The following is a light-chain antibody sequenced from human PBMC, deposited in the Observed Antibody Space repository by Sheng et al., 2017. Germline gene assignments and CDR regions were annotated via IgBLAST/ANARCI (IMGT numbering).Light chain of an antibody. CDR3: QQYYSQPPT. J-gene: IGKJ1*01. V-gene: IGKV1-NL1*01. CDR2: GAT. CDR1: QGIRNS. Sequence: DIQMTQSPSSLSASLGARVTISCRASQGIRNSLAWYQQEPGKVPKLLIYGATTLQSGVPPRFSGSGSGTEFTLTVSSLQPGDLATYYCQQYYSQPPTFGQGTKVEIK.